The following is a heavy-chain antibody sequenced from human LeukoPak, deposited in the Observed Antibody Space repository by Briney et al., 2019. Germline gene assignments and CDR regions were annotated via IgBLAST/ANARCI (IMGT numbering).Heavy chain of an antibody. D-gene: IGHD6-13*01. Sequence: PGGSLRLSCAASGFTFSSYAMSWVRQAPGKGLEWVSAISGSGGSTYYADSVKGRFTISRDKSKNSLHLQMDSLRTEDTAVYYCAKDSRRWSFDYWGQGTPVTVSS. CDR3: AKDSRRWSFDY. CDR2: ISGSGGST. CDR1: GFTFSSYA. J-gene: IGHJ4*02. V-gene: IGHV3-23*01.